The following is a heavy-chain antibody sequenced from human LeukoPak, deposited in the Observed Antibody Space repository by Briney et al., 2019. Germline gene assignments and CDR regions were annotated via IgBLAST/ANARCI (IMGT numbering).Heavy chain of an antibody. CDR1: VGTFSSYA. D-gene: IGHD5-24*01. J-gene: IGHJ5*02. V-gene: IGHV1-69*06. CDR2: IIPIFGTA. Sequence: SVKVSCKASVGTFSSYAISWVRQAPGQGLEWMGGIIPIFGTANYAQKFQGRVTITADKSTSTAYMELSSLRSEDTAVYYCARDNSVRDEAWWFNPWGQGTLVTVSS. CDR3: ARDNSVRDEAWWFNP.